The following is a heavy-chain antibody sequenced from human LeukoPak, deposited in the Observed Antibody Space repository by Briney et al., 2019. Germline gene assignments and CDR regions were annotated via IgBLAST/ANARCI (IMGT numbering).Heavy chain of an antibody. CDR1: GFAFNTYA. CDR3: AREIFGSGSYPEF. J-gene: IGHJ4*02. V-gene: IGHV3-33*01. Sequence: HPGGSLRLSCAASGFAFNTYAMHWVRQAPGQVLEWVALIWHDGSHKFYSNSVRGQFTISRDNSKNTVSLQMNNLRPEEGAVYYCAREIFGSGSYPEFWGQGTLVTVSS. D-gene: IGHD3-10*01. CDR2: IWHDGSHK.